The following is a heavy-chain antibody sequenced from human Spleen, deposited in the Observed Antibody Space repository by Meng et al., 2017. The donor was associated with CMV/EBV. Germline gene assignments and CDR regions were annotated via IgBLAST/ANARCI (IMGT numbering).Heavy chain of an antibody. CDR3: ARVTEYGGNCFDS. D-gene: IGHD4/OR15-4a*01. CDR1: STSFRTCNW. Sequence: VSSTSFRTCNWWSWVHRPPGKGLKWIGEVYHSGYTNYRPSLNSRVTMSVDRSKNQFYLRLSYVTAADTAIYYCARVTEYGGNCFDSWGQGTLVTVSS. CDR2: VYHSGYT. J-gene: IGHJ4*02. V-gene: IGHV4-4*02.